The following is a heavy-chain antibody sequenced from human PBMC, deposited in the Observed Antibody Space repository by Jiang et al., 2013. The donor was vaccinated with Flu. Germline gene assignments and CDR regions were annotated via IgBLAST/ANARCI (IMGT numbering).Heavy chain of an antibody. CDR3: ARGRFRSGYPVGPNWYFDL. V-gene: IGHV4-34*01. J-gene: IGHJ2*01. D-gene: IGHD3-3*01. Sequence: KSRVTISVDTSKNQFSLKLSSVTAADTAVYYCARGRFRSGYPVGPNWYFDLWGRGTLVTVSS.